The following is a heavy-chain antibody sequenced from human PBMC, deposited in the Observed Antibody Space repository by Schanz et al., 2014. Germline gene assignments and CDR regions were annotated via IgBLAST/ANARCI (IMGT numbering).Heavy chain of an antibody. D-gene: IGHD6-19*01. CDR1: GYSFSTYA. Sequence: QVHLVQSESELKNPGASVKVSCKTSGYSFSTYAMNWVRQAPGQGLEWVGWINTKTGNPTYAQGFTGRFVFSLDTSVSTAYLQISSLKAEDTAAYYCTTETIAMAGTFSIWGQGTLVTVSS. V-gene: IGHV7-4-1*02. CDR3: TTETIAMAGTFSI. J-gene: IGHJ4*02. CDR2: INTKTGNP.